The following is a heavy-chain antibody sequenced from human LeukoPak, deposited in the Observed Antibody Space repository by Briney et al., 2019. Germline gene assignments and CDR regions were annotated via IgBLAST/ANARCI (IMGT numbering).Heavy chain of an antibody. CDR2: IIPIFGTA. V-gene: IGHV1-69*05. Sequence: SVKVSCKASGGTFSSYAISWVRQAPGQGLEWMGGIIPIFGTANYAQKFQGRVTITTDESTSTAYMELSSLRSEDTAVYYCARDGRRTYSSGWYYYYYMDVWGKGTTVTVS. D-gene: IGHD6-19*01. J-gene: IGHJ6*03. CDR1: GGTFSSYA. CDR3: ARDGRRTYSSGWYYYYYMDV.